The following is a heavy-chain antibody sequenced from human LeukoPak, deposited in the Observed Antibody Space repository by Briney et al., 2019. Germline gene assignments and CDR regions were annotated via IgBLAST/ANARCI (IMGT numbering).Heavy chain of an antibody. D-gene: IGHD3-16*02. V-gene: IGHV3-74*01. CDR3: ARGFITFGGVIVDY. Sequence: PGGSLRLSCAASGFTFSTYWTHWVRQAPGKGLLWVSRINSDGSSTSYADSVKGRFTISRDNAKNTLYLQMNSLRVEDTAVYYCARGFITFGGVIVDYWGQGTLVTVSS. CDR1: GFTFSTYW. J-gene: IGHJ4*02. CDR2: INSDGSST.